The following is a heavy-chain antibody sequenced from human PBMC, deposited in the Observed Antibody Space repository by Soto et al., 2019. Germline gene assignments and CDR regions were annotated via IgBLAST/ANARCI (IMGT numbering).Heavy chain of an antibody. Sequence: ASVKVSCKASGYTVTIYVVDGVRQAPGQRLEWMGWISAYNGNTNYAQKLQGRVTITTDTSTSTAYMELRSLRSDDTAVYYCARERFLEWLSASYYYYGMDVWGQGTTVTVSS. D-gene: IGHD3-3*01. CDR1: GYTVTIYV. J-gene: IGHJ6*02. CDR3: ARERFLEWLSASYYYYGMDV. V-gene: IGHV1-18*01. CDR2: ISAYNGNT.